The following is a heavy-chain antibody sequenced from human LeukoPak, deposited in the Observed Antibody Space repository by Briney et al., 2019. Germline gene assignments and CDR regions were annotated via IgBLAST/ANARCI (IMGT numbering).Heavy chain of an antibody. D-gene: IGHD4-17*01. Sequence: GRSLRLSCAASGFTFSSYAMSWVRQAPGKGLEWVSAISGSGSSTYYADSVKGRFTISRDNSKNTLYLQMNSLRAEDTAVYYCAKQTDPYGDYQYFDYWGQGTLVTVSS. CDR3: AKQTDPYGDYQYFDY. CDR1: GFTFSSYA. J-gene: IGHJ4*02. V-gene: IGHV3-23*01. CDR2: ISGSGSST.